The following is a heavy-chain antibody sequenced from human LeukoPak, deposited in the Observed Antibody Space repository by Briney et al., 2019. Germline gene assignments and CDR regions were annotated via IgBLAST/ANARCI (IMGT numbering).Heavy chain of an antibody. V-gene: IGHV3-48*01. CDR2: ISSSSSTI. Sequence: GGSLRLSCAASGFTFSSYSMNWVRQAPGKGLEWVSYISSSSSTIYYADSVKGRLTISRDNAKNSLYLQMNSLRAEDTAVYYCARGGVTYYYGSGSYPSLIDYWGQGTLVTVSS. CDR1: GFTFSSYS. D-gene: IGHD3-10*01. J-gene: IGHJ4*02. CDR3: ARGGVTYYYGSGSYPSLIDY.